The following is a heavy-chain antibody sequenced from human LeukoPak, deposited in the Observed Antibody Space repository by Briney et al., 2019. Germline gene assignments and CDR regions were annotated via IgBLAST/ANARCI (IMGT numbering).Heavy chain of an antibody. J-gene: IGHJ5*02. V-gene: IGHV3-48*03. Sequence: GESLRLSCAASGFTFSSYEMNWVRQAPGKGLECVSYISSSGSTIFYADSVKGRFTISRDNAKNSLYLQMNSLRDEDTAVYYCAREGYGSGSWREWFDPWGQGTLVTVSS. D-gene: IGHD3-10*01. CDR2: ISSSGSTI. CDR1: GFTFSSYE. CDR3: AREGYGSGSWREWFDP.